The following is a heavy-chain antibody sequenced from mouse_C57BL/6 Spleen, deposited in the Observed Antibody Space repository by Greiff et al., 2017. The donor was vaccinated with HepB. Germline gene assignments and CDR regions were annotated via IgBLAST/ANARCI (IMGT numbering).Heavy chain of an antibody. J-gene: IGHJ2*01. V-gene: IGHV14-4*01. D-gene: IGHD1-1*01. Sequence: VQLQQSGAELVRPGASVKLSCTASGFNIKDDYMHWVKQRPEQGLEWIGWIDPENGDTEYASKFQGKATITADTSSNTAYLQLSSLTSEDTAVYYCTTLPYYYGSSKYFDYWGQGTTLTVSS. CDR2: IDPENGDT. CDR1: GFNIKDDY. CDR3: TTLPYYYGSSKYFDY.